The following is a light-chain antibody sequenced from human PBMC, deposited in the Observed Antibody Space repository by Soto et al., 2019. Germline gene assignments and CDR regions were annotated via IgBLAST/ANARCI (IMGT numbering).Light chain of an antibody. CDR1: SSNIGAGYD. J-gene: IGLJ1*01. CDR3: QSYDSSLSAFYV. V-gene: IGLV1-40*01. CDR2: GNS. Sequence: QLVLTQPPSVSGAPGQRVTISCTGSSSNIGAGYDVHWYQQLPGTAPKLLIYGNSNRPSGVPDRFSGSKSGTSASLAITGLQAEAEADYYCQSYDSSLSAFYVFGTGTKLTVL.